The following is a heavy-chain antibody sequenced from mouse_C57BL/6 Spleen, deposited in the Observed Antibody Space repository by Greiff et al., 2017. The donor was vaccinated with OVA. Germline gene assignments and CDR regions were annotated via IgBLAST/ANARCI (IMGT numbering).Heavy chain of an antibody. CDR1: GYSITRGYY. D-gene: IGHD2-3*01. J-gene: IGHJ1*03. Sequence: DVKLQESGPGLVKPSQSLSLTCSVTGYSITRGYYWNWIRQFPGNKLEWMGYISYDGSNNYNPSLKNRISITRDTSKNQFFLKLNSVTTEDTATYYCARGPVTGYFDVWGTGTTVTVSS. CDR3: ARGPVTGYFDV. CDR2: ISYDGSN. V-gene: IGHV3-6*01.